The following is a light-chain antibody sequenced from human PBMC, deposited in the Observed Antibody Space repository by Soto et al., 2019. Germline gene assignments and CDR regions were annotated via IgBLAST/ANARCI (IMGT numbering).Light chain of an antibody. CDR2: GAS. J-gene: IGKJ4*01. CDR3: QQYSSSPLT. V-gene: IGKV3-20*01. Sequence: EVVLTQSPGTLSLSPGERATLSCRASQSVGSSYLAWYQQKPGQAPRLLIYGASTRATGIPDRFSGSGSGTDFTLTISRLEPEDVAVYYCQQYSSSPLTFGGGTKV. CDR1: QSVGSSY.